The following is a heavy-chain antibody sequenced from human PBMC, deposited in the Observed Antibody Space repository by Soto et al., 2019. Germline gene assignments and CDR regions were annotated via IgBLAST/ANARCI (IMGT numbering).Heavy chain of an antibody. D-gene: IGHD3-10*01. Sequence: ASVKVSCKASGGTFSSYAISWVRQAPGQGLEWMGGIIPIFGTANYAQKFQGRVTITADESTSTAYMELSSLRTEDTAVYYCAREASITMVRGVIRWFDPWGQGTLVTVSS. J-gene: IGHJ5*02. CDR3: AREASITMVRGVIRWFDP. V-gene: IGHV1-69*13. CDR1: GGTFSSYA. CDR2: IIPIFGTA.